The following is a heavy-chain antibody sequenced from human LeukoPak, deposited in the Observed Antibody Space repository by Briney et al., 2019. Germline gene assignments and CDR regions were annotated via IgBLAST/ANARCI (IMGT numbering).Heavy chain of an antibody. J-gene: IGHJ4*02. CDR3: AWKGKLHCSSTSCYRVLFDY. CDR2: INHSGST. D-gene: IGHD2-2*02. Sequence: PSETLSLTCAVYGGSFSGYYWSWIRQPPGKGLEWIGEINHSGSTNYNPSLKSRVTISVDTSKNQFSLKLSSVTAADTAVYYCAWKGKLHCSSTSCYRVLFDYWGQGTLVTVSS. V-gene: IGHV4-34*01. CDR1: GGSFSGYY.